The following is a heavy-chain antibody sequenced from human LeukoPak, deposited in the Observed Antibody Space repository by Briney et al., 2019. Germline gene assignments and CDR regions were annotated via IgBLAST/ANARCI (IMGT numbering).Heavy chain of an antibody. CDR3: ASGDGYLQPY. CDR2: IHYDGKI. V-gene: IGHV3-53*01. Sequence: GSLRLSCAASGFSVSGKFMSWVRQPPGKGLEWVSIIHYDGKIRYAGSVGGRFTIYRDDSENTLFLQMNSLRVDDTAVYFCASGDGYLQPYWGQGTLVTVSS. CDR1: GFSVSGKF. J-gene: IGHJ4*02. D-gene: IGHD2-21*01.